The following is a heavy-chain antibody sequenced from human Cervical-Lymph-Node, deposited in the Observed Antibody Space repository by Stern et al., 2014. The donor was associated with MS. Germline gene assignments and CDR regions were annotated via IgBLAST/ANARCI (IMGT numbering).Heavy chain of an antibody. J-gene: IGHJ4*02. CDR2: VDWDDDK. Sequence: QVTLKESGPALVKPTQTLTLTCIFSGVTISNSGMGVNWIRQPPGKALEWLGMVDWDDDKYYSTSLRTRLTISRDISKNQVVLMMTNLDPVDTAIYFCAAGHGYSFDYWGQGILVTVSS. CDR3: AAGHGYSFDY. V-gene: IGHV2-70*01. CDR1: GVTISNSGMG. D-gene: IGHD5-18*01.